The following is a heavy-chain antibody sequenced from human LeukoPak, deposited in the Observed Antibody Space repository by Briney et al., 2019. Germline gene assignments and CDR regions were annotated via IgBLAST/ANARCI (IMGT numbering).Heavy chain of an antibody. CDR2: IYYSGST. CDR1: GGSISSGGYY. D-gene: IGHD6-13*01. CDR3: ARGIADPYSFDS. J-gene: IGHJ4*02. V-gene: IGHV4-31*03. Sequence: SETLSLTCSVSGGSISSGGYYWSWIRQHPGKGLEWIGYIYYSGSTYYNPSLKSRVSISVDKSKNQFSLNLSSVTAADTAVYYCARGIADPYSFDSWGQGTLVTVSS.